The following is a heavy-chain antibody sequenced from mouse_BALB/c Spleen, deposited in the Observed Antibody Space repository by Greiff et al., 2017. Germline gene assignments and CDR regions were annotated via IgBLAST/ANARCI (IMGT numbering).Heavy chain of an antibody. J-gene: IGHJ2*01. V-gene: IGHV1-54*01. CDR3: ARSGDGYYFDY. CDR1: GYAFTNYL. CDR2: INPGSGGT. D-gene: IGHD2-3*01. Sequence: QVHVKQSGAELVRPGTSVKVSCKASGYAFTNYLIEWVKQRPGQGLEWIGVINPGSGGTNYNEKFKGKATLTADKSSSTAYMQLSSLTSDDSAVYFCARSGDGYYFDYWGQGTTLTVSS.